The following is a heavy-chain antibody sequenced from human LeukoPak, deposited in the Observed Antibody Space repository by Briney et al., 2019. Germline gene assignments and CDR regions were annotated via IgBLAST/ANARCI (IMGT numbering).Heavy chain of an antibody. CDR2: IYYSGST. CDR3: ARQAGSWLYYYYYGMDV. J-gene: IGHJ6*02. CDR1: GGSISSYY. V-gene: IGHV4-59*08. D-gene: IGHD5-12*01. Sequence: PSETLSLTCTVSGGSISSYYWSWIRQPPGKGLEWIGYIYYSGSTNYNPSLKSRVTISVDTSKNQFSLKLSPVTAADTAVYYCARQAGSWLYYYYYGMDVWGQGTTVTVSS.